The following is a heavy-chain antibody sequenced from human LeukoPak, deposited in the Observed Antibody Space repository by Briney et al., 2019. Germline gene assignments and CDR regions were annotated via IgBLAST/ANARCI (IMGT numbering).Heavy chain of an antibody. CDR2: IYYSGST. D-gene: IGHD4-17*01. CDR3: ARKPGPYGDYEPFWYFDL. J-gene: IGHJ2*01. CDR1: GGSISNNSW. Sequence: SETLSLTCAVSGGSISNNSWWSWVRQPPGKGLEWIGSIYYSGSTYYNPSLKSRVTISVDTSKNQFSLKLSSVTAADTAVYYCARKPGPYGDYEPFWYFDLWGRGTLATVSS. V-gene: IGHV4-4*02.